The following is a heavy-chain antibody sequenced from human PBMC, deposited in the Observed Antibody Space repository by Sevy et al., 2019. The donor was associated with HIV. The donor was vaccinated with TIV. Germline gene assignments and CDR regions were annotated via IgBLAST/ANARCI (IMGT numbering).Heavy chain of an antibody. CDR3: ARHCTGSSCSHAFDI. CDR1: GGSFSGYY. D-gene: IGHD2-15*01. J-gene: IGHJ3*02. V-gene: IGHV4-34*01. CDR2: INHSGGT. Sequence: SQTLSLSCAVYGGSFSGYYWSWIRQPPGKGLEWIGEINHSGGTNYNPSLKSRVTISVDTSKNQFSLKLNSVTAADTAVYYCARHCTGSSCSHAFDIWGQGTMVTVSS.